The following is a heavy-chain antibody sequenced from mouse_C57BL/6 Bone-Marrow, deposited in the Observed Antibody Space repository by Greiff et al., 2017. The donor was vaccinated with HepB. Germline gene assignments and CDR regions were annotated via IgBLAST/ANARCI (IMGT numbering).Heavy chain of an antibody. D-gene: IGHD3-3*01. CDR3: AREGHYDAMDY. V-gene: IGHV1-66*01. Sequence: LEESGPELVKPGASVKISCKASGYSFTSYYIHWVKQRPGQGLEWIGWIYPGSGNTKYNEKFKGKATLTADTSSSTAYMQLSSLTSEDSAVYYCAREGHYDAMDYWGQGTSVTVSS. CDR1: GYSFTSYY. J-gene: IGHJ4*01. CDR2: IYPGSGNT.